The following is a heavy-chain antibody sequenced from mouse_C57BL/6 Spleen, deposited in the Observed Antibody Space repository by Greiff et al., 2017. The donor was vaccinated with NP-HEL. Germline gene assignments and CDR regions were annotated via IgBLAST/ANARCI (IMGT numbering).Heavy chain of an antibody. Sequence: VKLLESGPGLVQPSQSLSITCTVSGFSLTSYGVHWVRQSPGKGLEWLGVIWSGGSTDYNAAFISRLSISKDNSTSQVFFKMNSQQADDTAIYYCARPVYYGSSYDWYFDVWGTGTTVTVSS. CDR3: ARPVYYGSSYDWYFDV. CDR1: GFSLTSYG. CDR2: IWSGGST. J-gene: IGHJ1*03. D-gene: IGHD1-1*01. V-gene: IGHV2-2*01.